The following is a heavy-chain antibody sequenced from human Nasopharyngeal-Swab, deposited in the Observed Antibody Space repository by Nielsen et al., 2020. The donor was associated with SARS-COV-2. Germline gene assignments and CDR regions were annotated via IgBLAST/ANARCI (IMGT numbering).Heavy chain of an antibody. CDR2: INHSGST. J-gene: IGHJ6*02. CDR1: GGSFSGYY. Sequence: SDPLSLTCAVYGGSFSGYYWSWIRQPPGKGLEWIGEINHSGSTNYNPSLKSRVTISVDTSKNQFSLKLSSVTAADTAVYYGARGLDCSGGSCSPRGMDVWGQGTTVTVSS. V-gene: IGHV4-34*01. D-gene: IGHD2-15*01. CDR3: ARGLDCSGGSCSPRGMDV.